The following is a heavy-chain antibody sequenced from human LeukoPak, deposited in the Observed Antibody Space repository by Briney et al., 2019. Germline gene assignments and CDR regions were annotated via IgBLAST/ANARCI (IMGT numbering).Heavy chain of an antibody. CDR2: ISAYNGNT. Sequence: ASVKVSCKASGYTFTSYGISWVRQAPGQGLEWMGWISAYNGNTNYAQKLQGRVTMTTDTSTSTAYMELRSLRSDDTAVYYCAIYYDSTGSFDYWGQGTLVTVSS. CDR3: AIYYDSTGSFDY. J-gene: IGHJ4*02. V-gene: IGHV1-18*01. D-gene: IGHD3-22*01. CDR1: GYTFTSYG.